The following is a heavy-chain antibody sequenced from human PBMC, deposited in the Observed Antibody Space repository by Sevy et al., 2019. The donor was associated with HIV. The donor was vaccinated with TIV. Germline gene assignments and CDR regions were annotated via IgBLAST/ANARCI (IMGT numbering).Heavy chain of an antibody. CDR2: IIAVFGTT. V-gene: IGHV1-69*01. J-gene: IGHJ4*01. Sequence: KISCKASGGIFRSNAISWVRQAPGQGLEWMGGIIAVFGTTNYAQKFQGRVTVSADESRSTAYMELSSLRSEDTAVYYCARDKYYYVSGSFDYWGQGTQVTVSS. D-gene: IGHD3-10*01. CDR3: ARDKYYYVSGSFDY. CDR1: GGIFRSNA.